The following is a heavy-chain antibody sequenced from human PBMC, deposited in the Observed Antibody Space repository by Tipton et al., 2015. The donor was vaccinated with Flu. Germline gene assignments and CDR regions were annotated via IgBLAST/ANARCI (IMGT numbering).Heavy chain of an antibody. CDR3: ARDRGTGTRCDY. CDR1: GFTFSSYG. J-gene: IGHJ4*02. V-gene: IGHV3-30*02. CDR2: IRYDGSNK. Sequence: GSLRLSCAASGFTFSSYGMHWVRQAPGKGLEWVAFIRYDGSNKYYADSVKGRFTISRDNSKNTLYLQMNSLRAEDTAVYYCARDRGTGTRCDYWGQGTLVTVSS. D-gene: IGHD1/OR15-1a*01.